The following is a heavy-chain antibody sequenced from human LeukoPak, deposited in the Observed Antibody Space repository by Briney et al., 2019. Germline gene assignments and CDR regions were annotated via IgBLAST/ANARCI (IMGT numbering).Heavy chain of an antibody. V-gene: IGHV1-69*13. CDR3: ARSRRTDSGYDPLTY. Sequence: SVKVSCKASGGTFSSYAISWVRQAPGQGLEWMGGIIPIFGTANYARKFQGRVTITADESTSTAYMELSSLRSEDTAVYYCARSRRTDSGYDPLTYWGQGTLVTVSS. CDR1: GGTFSSYA. D-gene: IGHD5-12*01. J-gene: IGHJ4*02. CDR2: IIPIFGTA.